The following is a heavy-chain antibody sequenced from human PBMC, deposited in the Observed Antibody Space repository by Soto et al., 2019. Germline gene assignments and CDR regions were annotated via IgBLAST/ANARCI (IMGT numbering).Heavy chain of an antibody. CDR1: GFSFSAYG. CDR2: ISYDGSNT. Sequence: GGSLRLSCAASGFSFSAYGMHWVRQAPGKGLEWVAFISYDGSNTYYADSVKGRFTISRDNSKSTLYLQMNSLRPEDTAVFYCAKDANSYLCTNGVCYPDYWGQGTLVTVSS. D-gene: IGHD2-8*01. V-gene: IGHV3-30*18. J-gene: IGHJ4*02. CDR3: AKDANSYLCTNGVCYPDY.